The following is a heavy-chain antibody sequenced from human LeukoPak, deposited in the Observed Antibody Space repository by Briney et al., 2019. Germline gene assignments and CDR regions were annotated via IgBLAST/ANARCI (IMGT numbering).Heavy chain of an antibody. V-gene: IGHV4-4*07. Sequence: KPSETLSLTCTVSGGSISSYYWSWIRQPAGKGLEWIGRIYTSGSTNYNPSLKSRVTMSVDTSKNQFSLKLSSVTAADTAVYYCARSPYGYYGSGGYYCYGMDVWGQGTTVTVSS. CDR2: IYTSGST. CDR1: GGSISSYY. D-gene: IGHD3-10*01. J-gene: IGHJ6*02. CDR3: ARSPYGYYGSGGYYCYGMDV.